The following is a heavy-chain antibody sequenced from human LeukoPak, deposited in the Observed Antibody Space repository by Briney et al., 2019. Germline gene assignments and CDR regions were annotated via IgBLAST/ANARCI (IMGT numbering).Heavy chain of an antibody. V-gene: IGHV4-4*02. J-gene: IGHJ2*01. CDR1: GGSISSGNW. Sequence: SGTLSLTCAVSGGSISSGNWWSWVRQPPGKGLEWIGEIYHSGSTNYNPFLKSRVTISVDKSKNQFSLKLSSVTAADTAVYYCARYTQGYYDILTGPHWYFDLWGRGTLVTVSS. D-gene: IGHD3-9*01. CDR3: ARYTQGYYDILTGPHWYFDL. CDR2: IYHSGST.